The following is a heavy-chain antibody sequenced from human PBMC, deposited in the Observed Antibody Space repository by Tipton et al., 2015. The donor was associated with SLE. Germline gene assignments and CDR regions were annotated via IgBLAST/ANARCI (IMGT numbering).Heavy chain of an antibody. CDR3: ARDLVGYCSGGSCYKDAFDI. Sequence: QLVQSGPEVKKPGASVKVPCKASGYTFTGYYMHWVRQAPGQGLEWMGWINPNSGGTNYAQKFQGRVTMTRDTSIGTAYMELSRLRSDDTAVYYCARDLVGYCSGGSCYKDAFDIWGQGTMVTVSS. V-gene: IGHV1-2*02. D-gene: IGHD2-15*01. J-gene: IGHJ3*02. CDR1: GYTFTGYY. CDR2: INPNSGGT.